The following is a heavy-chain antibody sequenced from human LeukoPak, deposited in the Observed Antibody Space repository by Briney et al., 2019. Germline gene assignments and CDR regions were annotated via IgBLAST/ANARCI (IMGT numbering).Heavy chain of an antibody. D-gene: IGHD2-15*01. CDR3: ARAGRVVVAATPDY. J-gene: IGHJ4*02. Sequence: GGSLRLSCAASGFTFSSYSMNWVRQAPGKGLEWVSSISSSSSYIYYADSVKGRFTISRDNAKNSLYLQMNSLRAEDTALYYCARAGRVVVAATPDYWGQGTLVTVSS. V-gene: IGHV3-21*04. CDR1: GFTFSSYS. CDR2: ISSSSSYI.